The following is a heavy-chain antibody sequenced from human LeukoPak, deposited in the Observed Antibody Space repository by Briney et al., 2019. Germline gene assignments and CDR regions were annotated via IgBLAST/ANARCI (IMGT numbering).Heavy chain of an antibody. J-gene: IGHJ4*02. D-gene: IGHD2-2*01. CDR1: GYTFTSYA. V-gene: IGHV7-4-1*02. CDR2: INTNTGNP. CDR3: ARAGPATALRPYYFDY. Sequence: ASVNVSCKASGYTFTSYAMNWVRQAPGQGLEWMGWINTNTGNPTYAQGFTGRFVFSLDTSVSTAYLQISSLKAEDTAVYYCARAGPATALRPYYFDYWGQGTLVTVSS.